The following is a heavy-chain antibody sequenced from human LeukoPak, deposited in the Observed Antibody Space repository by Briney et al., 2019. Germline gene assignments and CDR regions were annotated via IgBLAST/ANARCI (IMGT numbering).Heavy chain of an antibody. V-gene: IGHV4-39*07. CDR3: ARRKGIAARAFDI. CDR1: GGSISSSSFY. Sequence: PSETLSLTCSVSGGSISSSSFYWGWIRQPPGKGLEWIGSIYYSGSTYYRPSLKSRVTISVDTSKNQFSLRLSSVTAADTAVYYCARRKGIAARAFDIWGQGTMVTVSS. J-gene: IGHJ3*02. CDR2: IYYSGST. D-gene: IGHD6-6*01.